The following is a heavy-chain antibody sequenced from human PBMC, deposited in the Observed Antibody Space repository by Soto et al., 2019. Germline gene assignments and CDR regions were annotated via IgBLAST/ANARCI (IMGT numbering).Heavy chain of an antibody. CDR3: AREYSSSWQRGMLDY. D-gene: IGHD6-13*01. CDR2: ISSSSSYT. CDR1: GFTFSDYY. J-gene: IGHJ4*02. Sequence: GGSLRLSCAASGFTFSDYYMSWIRQAPGKGLEWVSYISSSSSYTNYADSVKGRFTISRDNAKNSLYLQMNSLRAEDTAVYYCAREYSSSWQRGMLDYWRQGALVTVCS. V-gene: IGHV3-11*06.